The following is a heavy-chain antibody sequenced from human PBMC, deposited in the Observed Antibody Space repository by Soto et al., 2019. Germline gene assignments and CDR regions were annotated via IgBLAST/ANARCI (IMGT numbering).Heavy chain of an antibody. D-gene: IGHD3-16*01. V-gene: IGHV5-51*01. CDR1: GYTFTTYW. Sequence: ESLKISCKTSGYTFTTYWVGWVRQRPGEGLEWMGIIYPSDSDTRYSPSFQGHVMFSVDKSLETACLEWSSLKTSDTAVYFCAGRAVVMVTCGYWGRGTQVPVSS. CDR2: IYPSDSDT. J-gene: IGHJ4*02. CDR3: AGRAVVMVTCGY.